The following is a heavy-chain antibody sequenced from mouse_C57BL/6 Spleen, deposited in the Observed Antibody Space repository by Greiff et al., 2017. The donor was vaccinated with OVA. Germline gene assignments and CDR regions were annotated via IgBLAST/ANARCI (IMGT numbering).Heavy chain of an antibody. CDR1: GFSLTSYG. CDR2: IWSGGST. D-gene: IGHD1-1*01. V-gene: IGHV2-2*01. CDR3: ARMSTVVATGAMDY. Sequence: VKLQESGPGLVQPSQSLSITCTVSGFSLTSYGVHWVRQSPGKGLEWLGVIWSGGSTDYNAAFISRLSISKDNSKSQVFFKMNSLQADDTAIYYCARMSTVVATGAMDYWGQGTSVTVSS. J-gene: IGHJ4*01.